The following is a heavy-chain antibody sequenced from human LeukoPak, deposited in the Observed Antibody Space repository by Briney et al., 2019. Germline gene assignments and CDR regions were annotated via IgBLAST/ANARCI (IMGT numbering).Heavy chain of an antibody. CDR2: ISYDGSNK. CDR3: AKGYDSSGYYLPGAR. CDR1: GFTFSSYG. V-gene: IGHV3-30*18. J-gene: IGHJ4*02. Sequence: PGGSLRLSCAASGFTFSSYGMHWVRQAPGKGLEWVAVISYDGSNKYYADSVKGRFTISRDNSKNTLYLQMNSLRAEDTAVYYCAKGYDSSGYYLPGARWGQGTLVTVSS. D-gene: IGHD3-22*01.